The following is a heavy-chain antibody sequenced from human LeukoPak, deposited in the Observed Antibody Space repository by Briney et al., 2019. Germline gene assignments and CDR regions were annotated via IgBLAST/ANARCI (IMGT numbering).Heavy chain of an antibody. Sequence: SETLSLTCTVSGGSFSTNCWSWIRQPPGKGLEWIGYIYPSGNTNYNPSLKSRVTISVDMSKNQFSLKLTSVTSADTAVYYCARLLTTSTLDYWGQGTLVTVSS. V-gene: IGHV4-4*09. CDR1: GGSFSTNC. J-gene: IGHJ4*02. D-gene: IGHD1-14*01. CDR2: IYPSGNT. CDR3: ARLLTTSTLDY.